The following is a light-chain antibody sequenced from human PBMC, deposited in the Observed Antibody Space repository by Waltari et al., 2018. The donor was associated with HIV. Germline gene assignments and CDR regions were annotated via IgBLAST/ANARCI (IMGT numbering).Light chain of an antibody. CDR2: DVS. CDR3: CSYAGTYTWV. J-gene: IGLJ3*02. V-gene: IGLV2-11*01. CDR1: SSDVGGYTY. Sequence: RSVSGSPGQSVTISCTGTSSDVGGYTYVSWYQQHPTKAPKLTIYDVSKRPSGVPDRFSGSKSGNTASLTISGLQAEDEADYYCCSYAGTYTWVFGGGTKLTVL.